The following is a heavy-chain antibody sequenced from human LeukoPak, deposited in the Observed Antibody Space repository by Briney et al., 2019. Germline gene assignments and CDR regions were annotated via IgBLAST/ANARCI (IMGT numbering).Heavy chain of an antibody. V-gene: IGHV3-23*01. CDR3: AKDTYYYDSSGYYRNAFDI. CDR2: ISGSGGST. D-gene: IGHD3-22*01. CDR1: GFTFSSYA. J-gene: IGHJ3*02. Sequence: GGSLRLSCAASGFTFSSYAMSWVRQAPGKGLEWVSAISGSGGSTYYADSVKGRFTISRDNSKNTLYLQMNSLRAEDTAVYYCAKDTYYYDSSGYYRNAFDIWGQGTMVTVSS.